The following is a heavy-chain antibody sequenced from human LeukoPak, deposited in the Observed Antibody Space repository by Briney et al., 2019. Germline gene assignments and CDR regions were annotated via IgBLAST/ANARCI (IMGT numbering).Heavy chain of an antibody. CDR3: ARDQRIRDAFDI. CDR2: IYYSGST. J-gene: IGHJ3*02. V-gene: IGHV4-30-4*01. CDR1: DGSISSGDYY. Sequence: PSQTLSLTCTVSDGSISSGDYYWSWIRQPPGKGLEWIGYIYYSGSTYYNPSLKSRVTISVDTSKNQFSLKLSSVTAADTAVYYCARDQRIRDAFDIWGQGTMVTVSS. D-gene: IGHD2-15*01.